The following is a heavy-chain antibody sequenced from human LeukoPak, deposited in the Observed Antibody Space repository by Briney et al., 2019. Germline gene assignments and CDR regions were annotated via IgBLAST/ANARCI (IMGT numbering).Heavy chain of an antibody. CDR1: GYTFTGYY. CDR2: IIPIFGTA. Sequence: SVNVSCKASGYTFTGYYMHWVRQAPGQGLEWMGGIIPIFGTANYAQKFQGRVTITADESTSTAYMELSSLRSEDTAVYYCARVVAAASNWGQGTLVTVSS. D-gene: IGHD6-13*01. V-gene: IGHV1-69*13. J-gene: IGHJ4*02. CDR3: ARVVAAASN.